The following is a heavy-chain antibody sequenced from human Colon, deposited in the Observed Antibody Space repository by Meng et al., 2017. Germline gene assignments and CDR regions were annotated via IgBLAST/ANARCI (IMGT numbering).Heavy chain of an antibody. CDR2: IVPNSGDT. CDR3: ARSTPSLDY. V-gene: IGHV1-2*02. J-gene: IGHJ4*02. Sequence: VPLVQSGTEVKRPGASVKVSCKASGYTFSDCYIHWVRQAPGQGLEWMGWIVPNSGDTNYAQKFQGRVTMTRDTSISTTYMELSRLTSDDTVVYYCARSTPSLDYWGQGTLVTVSS. D-gene: IGHD2-15*01. CDR1: GYTFSDCY.